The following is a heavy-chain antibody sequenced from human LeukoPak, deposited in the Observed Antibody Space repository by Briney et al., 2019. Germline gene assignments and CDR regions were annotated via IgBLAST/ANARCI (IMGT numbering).Heavy chain of an antibody. CDR3: AKAFFSGYGHRSDY. CDR2: ISGSGGST. J-gene: IGHJ4*02. Sequence: PGGSLRLSCAASRFTFSSYSMNWVRQAPGKGLEWVSAISGSGGSTYYADSVKGRFTISRDNSKNTLYLQMNSLRAEDTAVYYCAKAFFSGYGHRSDYWGQGTLVTVSS. CDR1: RFTFSSYS. V-gene: IGHV3-23*01. D-gene: IGHD5-18*01.